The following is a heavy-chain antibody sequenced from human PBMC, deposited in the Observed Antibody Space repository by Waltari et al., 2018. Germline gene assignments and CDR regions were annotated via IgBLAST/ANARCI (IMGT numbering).Heavy chain of an antibody. CDR3: ARVGYYGSGSYPNWFDP. V-gene: IGHV4-59*01. D-gene: IGHD3-10*01. J-gene: IGHJ5*02. CDR1: GGSISSYY. Sequence: QVQLQESGPGLVKPSETLSLTCTVSGGSISSYYWSWIRQPPGKGLEWIGYIYYSGSTNYTPALKSRVTISVDTSKNQFSLKLSSVTAADTAVYYCARVGYYGSGSYPNWFDPWGQGTLVTVSS. CDR2: IYYSGST.